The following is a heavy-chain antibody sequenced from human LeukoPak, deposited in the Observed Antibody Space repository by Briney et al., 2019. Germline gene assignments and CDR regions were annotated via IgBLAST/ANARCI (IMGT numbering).Heavy chain of an antibody. V-gene: IGHV4-4*07. D-gene: IGHD4-11*01. J-gene: IGHJ6*03. CDR3: ARDRYDYSNYYYYCYMDV. CDR2: IYTSGST. Sequence: PSETLSLTCTVSGGSISSYYWSWIRQPAGKGLEWIGRIYTSGSTNYNPSLKSRVTMSVDTSKNQFSLKLSSVTAADTAVYYCARDRYDYSNYYYYCYMDVWGKGTTVTVSS. CDR1: GGSISSYY.